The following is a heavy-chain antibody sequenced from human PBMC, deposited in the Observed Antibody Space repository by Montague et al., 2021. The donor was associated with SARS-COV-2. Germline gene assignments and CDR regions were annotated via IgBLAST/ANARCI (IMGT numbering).Heavy chain of an antibody. Sequence: SETLSLTCAVYGGSFSDYYWTWIRQPPGKGLEWLGEVNHSGRINHNPSLKTRVTISVDTSKNQLSLKLSSVTAADTAVYYCAREDRWNWFDPWGQGTLVIVSS. CDR2: VNHSGRI. J-gene: IGHJ5*02. CDR3: AREDRWNWFDP. CDR1: GGSFSDYY. V-gene: IGHV4-34*01. D-gene: IGHD5-24*01.